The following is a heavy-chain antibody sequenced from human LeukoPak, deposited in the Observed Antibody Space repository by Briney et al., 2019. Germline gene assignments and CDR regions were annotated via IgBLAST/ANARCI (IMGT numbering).Heavy chain of an antibody. CDR2: INHSGST. V-gene: IGHV4-34*01. J-gene: IGHJ4*02. CDR1: GGSFSGYY. D-gene: IGHD4-17*01. CDR3: ARTPLTVPFDY. Sequence: SGTLSLTCAVYGGSFSGYYWSWLRQPPGKGLEWIGEINHSGSTNYNPSLKSRVTISVDTSKNQFSLKLSSVTAADTAVYYCARTPLTVPFDYWGQGTLVTVSS.